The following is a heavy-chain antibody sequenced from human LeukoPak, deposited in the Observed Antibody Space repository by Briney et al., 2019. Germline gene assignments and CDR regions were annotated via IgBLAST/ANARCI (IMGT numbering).Heavy chain of an antibody. CDR3: ARSGQWLVPFDY. D-gene: IGHD6-19*01. CDR1: GGSISSYY. V-gene: IGHV4-4*07. Sequence: SETLSLTCTVSGGSISSYYWSWIRQPAGKGLEWIGRIYTSGSTNYNSSLKSRVTMSVDTSKNQFSLKLSSVTAADTAVYYCARSGQWLVPFDYWGQGTLVTVSS. J-gene: IGHJ4*02. CDR2: IYTSGST.